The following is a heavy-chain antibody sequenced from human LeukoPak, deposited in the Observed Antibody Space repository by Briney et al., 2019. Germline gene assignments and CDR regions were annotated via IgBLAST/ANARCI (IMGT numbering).Heavy chain of an antibody. Sequence: SETLSLTCTVPGGSISSGGYYWSWIRQHPGKGLEWIGYIYYSGSTYYNPSLKSRVTISVDTSKNQFSLKLSSVTAADTAVYYCARVSFTYYDILTGEFDYWGQGTLVTVSS. J-gene: IGHJ4*02. D-gene: IGHD3-9*01. CDR3: ARVSFTYYDILTGEFDY. CDR2: IYYSGST. CDR1: GGSISSGGYY. V-gene: IGHV4-31*03.